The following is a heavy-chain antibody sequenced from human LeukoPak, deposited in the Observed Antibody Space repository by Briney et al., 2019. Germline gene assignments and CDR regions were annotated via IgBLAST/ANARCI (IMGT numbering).Heavy chain of an antibody. V-gene: IGHV3-48*01. CDR2: ITHGSSRA. CDR1: GFTFSTYS. Sequence: GGSLRLSCAVSGFTFSTYSMNWVRQAPGKGLEWISYITHGSSRAFYTDPVKGRLTDSRNDAKTTLYLQMNSLRVKDTAVNYCAIDNGNSYAMYSWGQGNLVTVSS. J-gene: IGHJ4*02. D-gene: IGHD3-16*01. CDR3: AIDNGNSYAMYS.